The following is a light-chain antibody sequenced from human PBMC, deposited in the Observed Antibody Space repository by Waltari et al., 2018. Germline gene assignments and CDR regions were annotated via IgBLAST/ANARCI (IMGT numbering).Light chain of an antibody. CDR3: QQGSILPLT. V-gene: IGKV3-11*01. CDR2: DTS. J-gene: IGKJ4*01. CDR1: QSGFNY. Sequence: VFTPSPATLSLSAGERATLSCRASQSGFNYLAWYQQKRGQAPRLLIYDTSKRATGIPARFSGSGSGTDFTLTISNLEADDFALYYCQQGSILPLTFGGGTKVEIK.